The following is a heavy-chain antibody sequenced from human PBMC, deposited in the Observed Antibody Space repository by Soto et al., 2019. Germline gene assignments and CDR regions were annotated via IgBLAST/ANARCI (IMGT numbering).Heavy chain of an antibody. CDR2: ISYDGSNK. CDR1: GFTFSSYA. D-gene: IGHD3-22*01. J-gene: IGHJ4*02. CDR3: ARVWELYYESNDY. V-gene: IGHV3-30-3*01. Sequence: GGSLRLSCAASGFTFSSYAMHWVRQAPGKGLEWVAVISYDGSNKYYADSVKGRFTISRDNSKNTLYLQMNSLRAEDTAVYYCARVWELYYESNDYWGQGTLVTVSS.